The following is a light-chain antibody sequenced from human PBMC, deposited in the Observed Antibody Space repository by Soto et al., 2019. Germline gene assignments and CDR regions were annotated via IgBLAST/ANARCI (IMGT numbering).Light chain of an antibody. J-gene: IGKJ3*01. CDR1: QSISSW. Sequence: DIQMTQSPSTLSASVGDRVTITCRASQSISSWLAWYQQKPGKAPKLLIYKASSLESGVPSRFSGSGSGTEFTITISSLQPDDFATYYCQQYNSYSSFFGPGTKVDIK. V-gene: IGKV1-5*03. CDR3: QQYNSYSSF. CDR2: KAS.